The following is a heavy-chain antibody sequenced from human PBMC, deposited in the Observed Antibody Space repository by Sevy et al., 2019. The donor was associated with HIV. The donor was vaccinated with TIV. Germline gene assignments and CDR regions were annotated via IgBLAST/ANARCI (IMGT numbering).Heavy chain of an antibody. CDR3: AKEGQGDGWYYFDY. CDR2: IRGSGDST. J-gene: IGHJ4*02. V-gene: IGHV3-23*01. Sequence: GGSLRLSCAASGFTFSDYAMSWVRQAPGKGLEWVSGIRGSGDSTWHADSVKGRFTISRDNSKNTLFLQMNSLRADDTVVYYCAKEGQGDGWYYFDYWGQGTLVTVSS. D-gene: IGHD6-19*01. CDR1: GFTFSDYA.